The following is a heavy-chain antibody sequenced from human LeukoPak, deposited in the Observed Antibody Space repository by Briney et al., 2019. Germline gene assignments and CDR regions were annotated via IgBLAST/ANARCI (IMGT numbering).Heavy chain of an antibody. J-gene: IGHJ3*02. D-gene: IGHD3-22*01. CDR2: ISAYNGNT. V-gene: IGHV1-18*01. Sequence: ASVKVSCKASGYTFTSYGISWVRQAPGQGLEWMGWISAYNGNTNYAQKLQGRVTMTTDTSTSTAYMELRSLRSDDTAVYYCARVRYYYDSSGYEIHDAFDIWGQGTMVTVSS. CDR3: ARVRYYYDSSGYEIHDAFDI. CDR1: GYTFTSYG.